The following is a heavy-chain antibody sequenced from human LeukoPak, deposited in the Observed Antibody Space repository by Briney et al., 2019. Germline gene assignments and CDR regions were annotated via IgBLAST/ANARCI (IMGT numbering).Heavy chain of an antibody. Sequence: SETLSLTCAVSGGSISSNNWWGWVRQPPGKGLEWIGEINHSGSTNYNPSLKSRVTISVDTSKNQFSLKLSSVTAADTAVYYCASAKRSSWYLYPYYYYGMDVWGQGTTVTVSS. CDR1: GGSISSNNW. D-gene: IGHD6-13*01. V-gene: IGHV4-4*02. CDR2: INHSGST. CDR3: ASAKRSSWYLYPYYYYGMDV. J-gene: IGHJ6*02.